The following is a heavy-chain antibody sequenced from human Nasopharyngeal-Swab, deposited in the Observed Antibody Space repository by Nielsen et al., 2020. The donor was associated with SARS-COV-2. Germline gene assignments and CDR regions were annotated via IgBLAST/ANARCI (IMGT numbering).Heavy chain of an antibody. Sequence: GGSLRLSCAASGFIITSNYMNWVRQAPGKGLEWVSVIYSGGNAYYADSVKGRFTISRGTSKNMLYLQMDSVRADDTAVYYCARDTGFCTRGSCGPFDSWGQGTLVSVSS. J-gene: IGHJ4*02. D-gene: IGHD2-8*01. V-gene: IGHV3-53*01. CDR1: GFIITSNY. CDR3: ARDTGFCTRGSCGPFDS. CDR2: IYSGGNA.